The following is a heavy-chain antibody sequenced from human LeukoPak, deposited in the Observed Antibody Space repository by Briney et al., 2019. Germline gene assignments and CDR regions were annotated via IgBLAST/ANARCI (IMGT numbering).Heavy chain of an antibody. J-gene: IGHJ3*02. Sequence: GGSLRLSCAASGFTLSGYWMSWVRRAPGKGLEWVANIKEDGDEKYYMDSVKGRFTISRDNAKNSAYLQINSLRVEDTAVYYCVAISYLAFDIWGQGTMVTVSS. D-gene: IGHD3-3*01. CDR1: GFTLSGYW. CDR3: VAISYLAFDI. V-gene: IGHV3-7*01. CDR2: IKEDGDEK.